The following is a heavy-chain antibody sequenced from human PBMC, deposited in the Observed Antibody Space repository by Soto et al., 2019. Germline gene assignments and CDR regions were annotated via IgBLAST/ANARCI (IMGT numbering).Heavy chain of an antibody. J-gene: IGHJ4*02. D-gene: IGHD5-12*01. CDR3: AENILGDGGYGGY. CDR2: ISGSGGTR. Sequence: GGSLRLSCAASGFTFSSYAMSWVRQAPGKGLEWVSAISGSGGTRYYADSVKGRFTISRDNSKNTLYLQMNSLRADDMAVYYCAENILGDGGYGGYWGQGTLVTVSS. V-gene: IGHV3-23*01. CDR1: GFTFSSYA.